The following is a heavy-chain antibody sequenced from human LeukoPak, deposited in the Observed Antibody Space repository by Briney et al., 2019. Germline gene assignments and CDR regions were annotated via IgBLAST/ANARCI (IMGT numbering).Heavy chain of an antibody. Sequence: GGSLRLSCAASGFTFSSYSMNWVRQAPGKGREWVSSISSSSSYIYYADSVKGRFTISRDNAKNSLYLQMNSPSAEDTDVYYCARDWGYCSGGSCYSRHYGMDVWGQGTTVTVSS. CDR3: ARDWGYCSGGSCYSRHYGMDV. CDR1: GFTFSSYS. CDR2: ISSSSSYI. D-gene: IGHD2-15*01. J-gene: IGHJ6*02. V-gene: IGHV3-21*01.